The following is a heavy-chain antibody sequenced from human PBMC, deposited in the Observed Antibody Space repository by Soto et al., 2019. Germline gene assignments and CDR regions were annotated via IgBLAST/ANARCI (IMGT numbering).Heavy chain of an antibody. V-gene: IGHV2-5*02. D-gene: IGHD3-9*01. Sequence: SGPTLGNPTQTLTLTCTFSELSLNTSGVGVGWIRQPPGKALEWLAVIYWDDDKQYSPSLKNRLTISKDSSKNQVVLTMTNMGPMDTGTYYCARKGPEDWPLDYWGQGTLVTVSS. CDR3: ARKGPEDWPLDY. J-gene: IGHJ4*02. CDR1: ELSLNTSGVG. CDR2: IYWDDDK.